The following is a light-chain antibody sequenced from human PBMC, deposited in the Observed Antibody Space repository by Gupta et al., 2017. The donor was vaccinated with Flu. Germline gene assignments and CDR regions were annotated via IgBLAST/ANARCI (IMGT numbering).Light chain of an antibody. CDR3: QTWDTGIQV. CDR2: VNSDGSH. Sequence: QLVLTQSPSASASLGASVKLTCTLSSGHSTYAIAWHQQQPKKGPRYLMKVNSDGSHNKGDGIPDRFSGSSSGAERYLTISSLQSEDEADYYCQTWDTGIQVFGGGTKLTVL. V-gene: IGLV4-69*01. J-gene: IGLJ3*02. CDR1: SGHSTYA.